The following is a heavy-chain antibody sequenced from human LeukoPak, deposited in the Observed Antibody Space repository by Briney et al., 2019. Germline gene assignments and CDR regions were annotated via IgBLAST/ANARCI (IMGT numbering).Heavy chain of an antibody. Sequence: ASVKVSCKASGYTFTSYGISWVRQAPGHGLEWMGWISVYNGNTNYAQKLQGRVTMTTDTSTSTAYMELRSLRSDDTALYYCARESYNSGSYYNDYWGQGTLVTVSS. CDR2: ISVYNGNT. CDR3: ARESYNSGSYYNDY. V-gene: IGHV1-18*01. D-gene: IGHD3-10*01. J-gene: IGHJ4*02. CDR1: GYTFTSYG.